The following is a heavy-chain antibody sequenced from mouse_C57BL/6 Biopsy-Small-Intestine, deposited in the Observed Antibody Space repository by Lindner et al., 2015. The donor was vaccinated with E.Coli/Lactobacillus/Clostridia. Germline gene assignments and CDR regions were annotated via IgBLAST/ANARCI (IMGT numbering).Heavy chain of an antibody. CDR1: GYAFSSSW. CDR3: ARGGWD. CDR2: IYPGDGDT. Sequence: VQLQESGPELVKPGASVKISCKASGYAFSSSWMNWVKQRPGKGLEWIGRIYPGDGDTNYNGKFKGKATLTADKSSSTAYMQLSSLTSEDSAVYFCARGGWDWGQGTSVTVSS. D-gene: IGHD3-3*01. J-gene: IGHJ4*01. V-gene: IGHV1-82*01.